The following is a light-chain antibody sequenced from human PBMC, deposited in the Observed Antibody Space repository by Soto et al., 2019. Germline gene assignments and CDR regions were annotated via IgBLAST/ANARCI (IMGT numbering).Light chain of an antibody. CDR2: DAS. CDR1: QSVSSY. CDR3: QQRRNRPART. Sequence: EIVVTQSPATLSLSPGERATLSCRASQSVSSYLAWYQQKPGQATRLLIHDASNRATGIPARFSGSGSGTDFILTISSREPEDFAVYYCQQRRNRPARTFGQGTKVEIK. V-gene: IGKV3-11*01. J-gene: IGKJ1*01.